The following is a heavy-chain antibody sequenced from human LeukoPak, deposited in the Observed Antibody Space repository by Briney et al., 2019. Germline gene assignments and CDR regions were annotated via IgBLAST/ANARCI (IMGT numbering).Heavy chain of an antibody. V-gene: IGHV3-30*02. J-gene: IGHJ6*03. CDR1: GFTFSSYG. CDR2: IRYDGSNK. D-gene: IGHD3-10*01. CDR3: AKDSRERQIRGAPRNYYYYYMDV. Sequence: GGSLRLSYAASGFTFSSYGMHWVRQAPGKGLEWVAFIRYDGSNKYYADSVKGRFTISRDNSKNTLYLQMNSLRAEDTAVYYCAKDSRERQIRGAPRNYYYYYMDVWGKGTTVTISS.